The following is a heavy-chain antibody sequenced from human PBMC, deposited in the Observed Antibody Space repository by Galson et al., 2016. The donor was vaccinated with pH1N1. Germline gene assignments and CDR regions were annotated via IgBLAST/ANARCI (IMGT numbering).Heavy chain of an antibody. D-gene: IGHD3-22*01. V-gene: IGHV3-48*03. CDR1: GFSFGSYE. CDR3: ARDGGYYIDSSGYYLDY. J-gene: IGHJ4*02. CDR2: VSSSGSTK. Sequence: SLRLSCAASGFSFGSYEMTWVRQAPGKGLEWVAYVSSSGSTKFYADSVKGRFTISRDNVEKSVYLQMNSLRGEDTAVYNCARDGGYYIDSSGYYLDYWGQGTLVTVSS.